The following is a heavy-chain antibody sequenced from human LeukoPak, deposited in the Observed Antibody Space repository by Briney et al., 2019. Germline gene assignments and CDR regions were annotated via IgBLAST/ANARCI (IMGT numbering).Heavy chain of an antibody. CDR1: GGSISRGGYY. Sequence: KTSETLSLTCTVSGGSISRGGYYRSWIRQHPGKGLEWIGYIYYSGSTYYNPSLKSRVTISVDTSKNQFSLKLSSVAAADTAVYYCARGVGDYYDSSGTDYWGQGTLVTVSS. J-gene: IGHJ4*02. CDR3: ARGVGDYYDSSGTDY. CDR2: IYYSGST. D-gene: IGHD3-22*01. V-gene: IGHV4-31*03.